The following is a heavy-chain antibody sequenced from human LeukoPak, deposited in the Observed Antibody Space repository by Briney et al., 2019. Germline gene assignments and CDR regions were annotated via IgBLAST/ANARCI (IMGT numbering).Heavy chain of an antibody. CDR3: ARHSSYTSGWPLDY. CDR2: IYLGDSDT. Sequence: GESLKISCKGSGDNFNRHWIGWVRQMSGKGLAWMGIIYLGDSDTRYSPSFQGQIIISADKSISTAYLQWSSLKASDTAIYYCARHSSYTSGWPLDYWGQGTLVTVSS. V-gene: IGHV5-51*01. D-gene: IGHD6-19*01. CDR1: GDNFNRHW. J-gene: IGHJ4*02.